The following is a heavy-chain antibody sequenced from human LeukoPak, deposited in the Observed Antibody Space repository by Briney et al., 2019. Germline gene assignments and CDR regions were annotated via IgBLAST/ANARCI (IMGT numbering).Heavy chain of an antibody. Sequence: GGSLRLSCAASGFTFSSYAMSWVRQAPGKGLEWVSAISGSGGSTYYADSAKGRFTISRDNSKNTLYLQMNSLRAEDTAVYYCAKPNWGYCSGGSCYSFDIWGQGTMVTVSS. CDR2: ISGSGGST. J-gene: IGHJ3*02. V-gene: IGHV3-23*01. CDR1: GFTFSSYA. D-gene: IGHD2-15*01. CDR3: AKPNWGYCSGGSCYSFDI.